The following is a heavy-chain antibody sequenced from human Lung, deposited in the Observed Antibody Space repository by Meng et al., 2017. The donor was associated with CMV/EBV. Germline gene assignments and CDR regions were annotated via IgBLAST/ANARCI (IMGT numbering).Heavy chain of an antibody. CDR1: GFTFGTYS. Sequence: SCAASGFTFGTYSMNWVRQAPGKGLEWVSSISSSSSYIYYADSVKGRFTISRDNAKNSLYLQMNSLGAEDTAVYCCARAYYGSTDNYWGQGTLVTVSS. D-gene: IGHD4-23*01. J-gene: IGHJ4*02. CDR2: ISSSSSYI. CDR3: ARAYYGSTDNY. V-gene: IGHV3-21*01.